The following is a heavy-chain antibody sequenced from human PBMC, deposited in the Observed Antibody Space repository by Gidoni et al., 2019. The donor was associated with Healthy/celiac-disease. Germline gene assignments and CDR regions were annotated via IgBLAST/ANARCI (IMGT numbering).Heavy chain of an antibody. J-gene: IGHJ6*04. D-gene: IGHD3-10*01. CDR2: ISSSSSYI. CDR3: ARDLPSMVRGALPMDV. V-gene: IGHV3-21*01. CDR1: GFTFSSYS. Sequence: EVQLVESGGGLVKPGGSLRLSCAASGFTFSSYSMNWVRQAPGKGLEWVLSISSSSSYIYYADSVKCRFTISRDNAKNSLYLQMNSLRAEDTAVYYCARDLPSMVRGALPMDVWGKGTTVTVSS.